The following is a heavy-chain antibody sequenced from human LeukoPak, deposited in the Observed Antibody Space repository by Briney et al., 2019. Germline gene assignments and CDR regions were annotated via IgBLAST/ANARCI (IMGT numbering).Heavy chain of an antibody. Sequence: GGSLRLSCAASGFTFSDYYMSWIRQAPGKGLEWFSYISSSGSTIYYADSVKGRFTISRDNAKNSLHLQMNSLRAEDTAVYYCARSGNTGRNWYFDLWGRGTLVTVSS. D-gene: IGHD3-10*01. CDR3: ARSGNTGRNWYFDL. CDR2: ISSSGSTI. CDR1: GFTFSDYY. J-gene: IGHJ2*01. V-gene: IGHV3-11*04.